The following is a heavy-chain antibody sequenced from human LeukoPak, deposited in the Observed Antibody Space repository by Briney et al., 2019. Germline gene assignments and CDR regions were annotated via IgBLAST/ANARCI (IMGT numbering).Heavy chain of an antibody. CDR3: ARVNDFWSGTPLMDV. D-gene: IGHD3-3*01. V-gene: IGHV4-34*01. CDR2: INHSGAT. CDR1: GGSFSSYY. J-gene: IGHJ6*03. Sequence: PSETLSLTCAVYGGSFSSYYWNWIRQPPGKGLEWIAEINHSGATNYNPSLKSRVTISVDRSKNQLSLKLSSVTAADTAVYYCARVNDFWSGTPLMDVWGKGTTVTVSS.